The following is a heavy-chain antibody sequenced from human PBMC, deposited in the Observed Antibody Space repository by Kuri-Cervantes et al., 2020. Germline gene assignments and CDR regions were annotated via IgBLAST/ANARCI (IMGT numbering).Heavy chain of an antibody. J-gene: IGHJ5*02. CDR1: GFIVNSNY. CDR3: AKEPGEWSSIHYWFDP. Sequence: GESLKISCAASGFIVNSNYMSWVRQSPGKGPQWVSAISGSGGSTYYADSVKGRFTISRDNSKDTLYLQMNSLRAEDTAIYYCAKEPGEWSSIHYWFDPWGQGTLVTVSS. D-gene: IGHD3-10*01. V-gene: IGHV3-23*01. CDR2: ISGSGGST.